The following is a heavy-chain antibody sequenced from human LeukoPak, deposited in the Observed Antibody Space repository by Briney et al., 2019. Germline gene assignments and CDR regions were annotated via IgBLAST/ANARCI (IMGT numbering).Heavy chain of an antibody. CDR1: GGSISNSSYY. J-gene: IGHJ5*02. V-gene: IGHV4-39*01. CDR3: ARGGLLEWFINWFDP. CDR2: IYYSGST. Sequence: SETLSLTCTVSGGSISNSSYYWGWIRQPPGKGVEWIGSIYYSGSTYYKPSLKSRVTISVDTSKNQFSLKLSSVTAADTAVYYCARGGLLEWFINWFDPWGQGTLVTVSP. D-gene: IGHD3-3*01.